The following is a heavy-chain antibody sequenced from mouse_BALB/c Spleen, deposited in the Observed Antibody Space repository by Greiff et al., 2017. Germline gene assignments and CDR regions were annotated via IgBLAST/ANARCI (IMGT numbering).Heavy chain of an antibody. D-gene: IGHD2-4*01. CDR3: ASYDYGYAMDY. CDR2: INSNGGST. J-gene: IGHJ4*01. Sequence: EVHLVESGGGLVQPGGSLKLSCAASGFTFSSYGMSWVRQTPDKRLELVATINSNGGSTYYPDSVKGRFTISRDNAKNTLYLQMSSLKSEDTAMYYCASYDYGYAMDYWGQGTSVTVSS. V-gene: IGHV5-6-3*01. CDR1: GFTFSSYG.